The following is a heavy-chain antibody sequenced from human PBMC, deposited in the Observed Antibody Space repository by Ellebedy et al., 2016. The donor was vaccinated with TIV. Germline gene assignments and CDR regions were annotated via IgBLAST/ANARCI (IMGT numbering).Heavy chain of an antibody. D-gene: IGHD4-23*01. CDR3: ARVATVVTSY. CDR1: GFTFSSYG. J-gene: IGHJ4*02. V-gene: IGHV3-30*03. Sequence: GESLKISXAASGFTFSSYGMHWVRQAPGKGLEWVAVISYDGSNKYYADSVKGRFTISRDNSKNTLYLQMNSLRAEDTAVYYCARVATVVTSYWGQGTLVTVSS. CDR2: ISYDGSNK.